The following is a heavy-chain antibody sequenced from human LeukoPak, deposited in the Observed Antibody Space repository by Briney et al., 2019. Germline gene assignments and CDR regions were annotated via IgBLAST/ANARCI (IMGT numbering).Heavy chain of an antibody. D-gene: IGHD4-17*01. V-gene: IGHV4-59*01. CDR3: APEPTVPPDAFDI. Sequence: PSESLSLTCTVPGGSISSYYLSWIRQPPGKGLEWIWYIYYIGRTHYNPSLKSRLTISVDTSKNQFSLKRSHVTAADTAVYSCAPEPTVPPDAFDIWGQGTMVTVSS. J-gene: IGHJ3*02. CDR1: GGSISSYY. CDR2: IYYIGRT.